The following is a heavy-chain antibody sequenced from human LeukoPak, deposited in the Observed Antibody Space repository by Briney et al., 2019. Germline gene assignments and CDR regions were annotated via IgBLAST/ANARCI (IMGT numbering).Heavy chain of an antibody. CDR3: ARLLLEADYGDVVPGDY. CDR1: GGSITGYY. CDR2: IYYSGSA. D-gene: IGHD4-17*01. J-gene: IGHJ4*02. V-gene: IGHV4-59*06. Sequence: PSETLSLTCAVSGGSITGYYWSWLRQTPGKGLEWIGYIYYSGSAYYNPSLKSRVTISVDTSKNQFSLKLNSVTAADTAVYYCARLLLEADYGDVVPGDYWGQGTLVTVSS.